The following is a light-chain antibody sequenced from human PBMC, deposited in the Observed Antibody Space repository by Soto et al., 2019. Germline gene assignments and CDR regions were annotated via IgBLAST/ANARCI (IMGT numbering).Light chain of an antibody. V-gene: IGKV3-15*01. CDR1: QSVSSN. J-gene: IGKJ3*01. CDR3: QQYNNWPLT. CDR2: GAS. Sequence: EIVMTQSPATLSVSPGERATLSCRASQSVSSNLAWYQQKPGQAPRLLIYGASTRATGIPARFSGSGSGTAFTLTISSLQSEDFAFYYCQQYNNWPLTFGPGTKVDIK.